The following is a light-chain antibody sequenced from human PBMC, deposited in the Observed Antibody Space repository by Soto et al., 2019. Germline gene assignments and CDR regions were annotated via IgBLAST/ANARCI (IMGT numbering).Light chain of an antibody. CDR3: SSFTSTNTHV. J-gene: IGLJ1*01. CDR1: SSVFGSYKF. Sequence: QSVMSEAACVSGSRGQSVTISCTAPSSVFGSYKFVSWYQHHPGKVPKVIIYETSKRPSGVSDRFSGSKSGNTASLTISGLQAEDEADYYCSSFTSTNTHVFGSGTKVTVL. CDR2: ETS. V-gene: IGLV2-23*01.